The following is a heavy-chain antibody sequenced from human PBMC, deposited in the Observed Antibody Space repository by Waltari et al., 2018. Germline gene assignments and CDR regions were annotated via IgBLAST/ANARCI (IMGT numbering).Heavy chain of an antibody. CDR2: ISFSGRTI. Sequence: ELQLVESGGGLVQPGGSLRLSCAASGFRFSDYDMNWVRQAPGKGLEWVSYISFSGRTIYYADSVRGRFTISMDNANNSLFLQMTSLRADDTAIYYCAKALISPIAAGAFDIWGQGTMVTVSS. V-gene: IGHV3-48*03. CDR3: AKALISPIAAGAFDI. D-gene: IGHD6-25*01. J-gene: IGHJ3*02. CDR1: GFRFSDYD.